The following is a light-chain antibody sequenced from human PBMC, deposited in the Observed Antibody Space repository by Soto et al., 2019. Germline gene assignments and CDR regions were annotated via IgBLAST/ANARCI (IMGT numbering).Light chain of an antibody. J-gene: IGLJ2*01. CDR3: QAYDSSLSALV. Sequence: QSVLTQAPSVSAAPGQRVTISCTGGSSNIGAGYAVNWYQQLPGRAPKLLIDGNTNRPSGVPDRFSGSKSGTSASLAITGLQGGDEADYYCQAYDSSLSALVFGGGTKLTVL. CDR2: GNT. V-gene: IGLV1-40*01. CDR1: SSNIGAGYA.